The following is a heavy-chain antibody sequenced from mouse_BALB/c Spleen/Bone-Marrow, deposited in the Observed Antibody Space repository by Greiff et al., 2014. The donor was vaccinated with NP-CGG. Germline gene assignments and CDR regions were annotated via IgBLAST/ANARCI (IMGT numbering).Heavy chain of an antibody. V-gene: IGHV5-6*01. Sequence: EVMLVESGGDLVKPGGSLKLSCAASGFTFSNYGMSWVRQTPDKRLEWVATISSGGSYTYYPDSVKGRFTISRDNAKNTLYLQMSSLKSEDTAMYYCARSYGKRNRYFDVWGAGTTVTVSS. J-gene: IGHJ1*01. D-gene: IGHD2-10*02. CDR1: GFTFSNYG. CDR3: ARSYGKRNRYFDV. CDR2: ISSGGSYT.